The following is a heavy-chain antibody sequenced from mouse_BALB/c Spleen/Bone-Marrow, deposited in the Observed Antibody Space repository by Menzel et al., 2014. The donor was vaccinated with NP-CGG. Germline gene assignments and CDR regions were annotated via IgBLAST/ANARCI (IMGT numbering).Heavy chain of an antibody. CDR1: GYSITSGYY. Sequence: VQLQQSGPGLVKPSQSLSLTCSVTGYSITSGYYWNWIRQFPGNKLEWMGYISYDGSNNYNPSLKNRISITRDTSKNQFFLKWNSVTTEDTATYYCARDWDGYYFDYGGQGTPLTVAS. D-gene: IGHD2-3*01. J-gene: IGHJ2*01. V-gene: IGHV3-6*02. CDR3: ARDWDGYYFDY. CDR2: ISYDGSN.